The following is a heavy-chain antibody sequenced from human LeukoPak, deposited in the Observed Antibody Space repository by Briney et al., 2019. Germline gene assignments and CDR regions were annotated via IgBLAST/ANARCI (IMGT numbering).Heavy chain of an antibody. V-gene: IGHV3-7*01. J-gene: IGHJ4*02. CDR2: IKQDGSEN. CDR1: GFTFSSYW. CDR3: ARDLGPYYFDY. Sequence: GSLRLSCAASGFTFSSYWMSWVRQAPGKGLEWVANIKQDGSENYYVDSVKGRFTISRDNAKNSLYLQMNSLRAEDTAVYYCARDLGPYYFDYWGQGTLVTVSS. D-gene: IGHD3-10*01.